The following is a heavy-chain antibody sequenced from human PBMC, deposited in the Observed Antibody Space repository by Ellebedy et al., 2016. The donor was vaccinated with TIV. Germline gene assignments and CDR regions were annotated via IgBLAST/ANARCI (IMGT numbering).Heavy chain of an antibody. CDR3: AKTRGQIAVAGDFDY. D-gene: IGHD6-19*01. V-gene: IGHV3-33*06. CDR2: IWCDGSNK. CDR1: GFTFSSYG. Sequence: PGGSLRLSCAASGFTFSSYGMHRVRQAPGKGLEWVAVIWCDGSNKYYADSVKGRFTISRDNSKNTLYLQMNSLRADDTALYYCAKTRGQIAVAGDFDYWGQGTLVTVSS. J-gene: IGHJ4*02.